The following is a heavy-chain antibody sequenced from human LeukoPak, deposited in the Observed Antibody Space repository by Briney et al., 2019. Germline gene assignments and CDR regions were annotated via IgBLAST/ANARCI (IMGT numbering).Heavy chain of an antibody. D-gene: IGHD6-6*01. V-gene: IGHV1-2*02. Sequence: ASVKVSCKASGYTFTSYAMNWVRQAPGQGLEWMGWINPNSGGTNYAQKFQGRVTMTRDTSISTAYMELSRLRSDDTAVYYCARDSSEYSNSTDWGQGTLVTVSS. J-gene: IGHJ4*02. CDR3: ARDSSEYSNSTD. CDR2: INPNSGGT. CDR1: GYTFTSYA.